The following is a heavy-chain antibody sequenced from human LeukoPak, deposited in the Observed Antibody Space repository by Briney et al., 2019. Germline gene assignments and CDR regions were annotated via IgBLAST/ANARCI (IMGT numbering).Heavy chain of an antibody. J-gene: IGHJ4*02. V-gene: IGHV1-3*01. CDR2: INAGNGNT. CDR1: GYTFTSYA. Sequence: ASVTVSCKASGYTFTSYAMHWVRQAPGQRLEWMGWINAGNGNTKYSQKFQGRVTITRDTSASTAYMELSSLRSEDTAVYYCARDVSSGYDYWAREPWSPSPQ. D-gene: IGHD3-10*01. CDR3: ARDVSSGYDY.